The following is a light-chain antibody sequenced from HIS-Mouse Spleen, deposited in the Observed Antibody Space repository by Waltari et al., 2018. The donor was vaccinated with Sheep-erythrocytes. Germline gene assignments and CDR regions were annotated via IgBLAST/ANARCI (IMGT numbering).Light chain of an antibody. CDR1: SSDVGGYNY. CDR3: CSYAGSYNHV. CDR2: AVS. J-gene: IGLJ1*01. Sequence: QSALTQPRSVSGSPGQSVTISCTGTSSDVGGYNYVSWYQQHPGNAPTLMIYAVSKRPSGVPDRVAGSKSGNTASLTISGLQAEDEADYYCCSYAGSYNHVFATGTKVTVL. V-gene: IGLV2-11*01.